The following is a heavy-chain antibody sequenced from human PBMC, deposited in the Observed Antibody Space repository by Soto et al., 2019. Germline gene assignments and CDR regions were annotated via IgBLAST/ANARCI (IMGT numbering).Heavy chain of an antibody. CDR1: GGTFSSYT. D-gene: IGHD6-19*01. Sequence: QVQLVQSGAEVKKPGSSVKVSCKASGGTFSSYTISWVRQAPGQGLEWMGRIIPILGIATYAQKFQGRVTITADKSTSTAYMELSSLRSEDTAVYYCARSMSGYSSGWSRYFDLWGRGTLVTVSS. CDR3: ARSMSGYSSGWSRYFDL. J-gene: IGHJ2*01. CDR2: IIPILGIA. V-gene: IGHV1-69*02.